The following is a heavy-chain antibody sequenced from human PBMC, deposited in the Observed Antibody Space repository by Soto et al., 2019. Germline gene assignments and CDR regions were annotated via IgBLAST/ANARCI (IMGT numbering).Heavy chain of an antibody. CDR1: GGSISSGGYS. CDR3: ARVVLVPAGAYYYYYGMDV. CDR2: IYHSGST. D-gene: IGHD2-2*01. V-gene: IGHV4-30-2*01. Sequence: QLQLQESGSGLVKPSQTLSLTCAVSGGSISSGGYSWSWIRQPPGKGLEWIGYIYHSGSTYYNPSLKSRVTISIDRSKNQYSLNLSSVTAADTAVYYCARVVLVPAGAYYYYYGMDVWGQGTTVTVSS. J-gene: IGHJ6*02.